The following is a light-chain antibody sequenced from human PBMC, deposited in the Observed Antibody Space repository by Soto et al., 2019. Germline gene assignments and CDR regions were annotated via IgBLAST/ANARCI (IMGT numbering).Light chain of an antibody. V-gene: IGLV2-14*01. CDR3: SSYTSSSTLGGYV. CDR2: DVS. CDR1: SSDVGGYNY. J-gene: IGLJ1*01. Sequence: QSALTQPASVSGSPGQSMTISCTGTSSDVGGYNYVSWYQQHPGKAPKLMIYDVSTRPSGVSNRFSGSKSGNTASLTISGLQAEDEADYYCSSYTSSSTLGGYVFGTGTKVTVL.